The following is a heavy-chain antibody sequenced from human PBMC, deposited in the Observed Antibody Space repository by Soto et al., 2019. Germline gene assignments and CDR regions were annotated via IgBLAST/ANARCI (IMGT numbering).Heavy chain of an antibody. J-gene: IGHJ6*02. CDR1: GGSFTSNNW. CDR3: ARHYDSSGYYYVYYYYGMDV. Sequence: PSETLSLTCAVSGGSFTSNNWWTWVRQPPGQGLEWIGEVYRTGSTNYNPSLKSRVTISLDKSENQFSLKVTSRTAADTAVYYCARHYDSSGYYYVYYYYGMDVWGQGTTVTVSS. V-gene: IGHV4-4*02. CDR2: VYRTGST. D-gene: IGHD3-22*01.